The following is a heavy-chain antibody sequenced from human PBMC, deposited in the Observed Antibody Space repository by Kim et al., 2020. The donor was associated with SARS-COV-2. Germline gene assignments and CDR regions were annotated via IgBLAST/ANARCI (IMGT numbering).Heavy chain of an antibody. D-gene: IGHD3-10*01. CDR1: GGSFSGYY. Sequence: SETLSLTCAVYGGSFSGYYWSWIRQPPGKGLEWIGEINHSGSTNYNPSLKSRVTISVDTSKNQFSLKLSSVTAADTAVYYCATLGPYGSGTLTMSTDHDYWGQGTLVTVSS. V-gene: IGHV4-34*01. CDR2: INHSGST. J-gene: IGHJ4*02. CDR3: ATLGPYGSGTLTMSTDHDY.